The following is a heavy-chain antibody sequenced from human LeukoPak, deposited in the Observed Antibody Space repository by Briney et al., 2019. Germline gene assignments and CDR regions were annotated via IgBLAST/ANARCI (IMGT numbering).Heavy chain of an antibody. J-gene: IGHJ3*02. Sequence: PSETLSLTCTVSGGSISSSSYYWGWIRQPPGKGLEWIGSIYYSGSTYYNPSLKSRVTISVDTSKNQFSLKLSSVTAADTAVYYCAAPQYSGSYDAFDIWGQGTMVTVSS. D-gene: IGHD1-26*01. CDR1: GGSISSSSYY. V-gene: IGHV4-39*07. CDR3: AAPQYSGSYDAFDI. CDR2: IYYSGST.